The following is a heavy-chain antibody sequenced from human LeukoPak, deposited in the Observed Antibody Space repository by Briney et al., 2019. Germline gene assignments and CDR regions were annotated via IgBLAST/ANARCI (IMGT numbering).Heavy chain of an antibody. CDR2: IKHSGST. J-gene: IGHJ4*02. CDR1: GGSFSGYY. V-gene: IGHV4-34*01. Sequence: PSETLSLTCAVYGGSFSGYYWSWIRQPPGKGLEWIGEIKHSGSTNYNPSLKSRVTISVDTSKNQFSLKLSSVTAADTAVYYCARVIPLNYYDSSGYLSHWGQGTLVTVSS. CDR3: ARVIPLNYYDSSGYLSH. D-gene: IGHD3-22*01.